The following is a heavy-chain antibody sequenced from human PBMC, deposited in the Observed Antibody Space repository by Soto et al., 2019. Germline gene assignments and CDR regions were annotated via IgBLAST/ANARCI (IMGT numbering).Heavy chain of an antibody. V-gene: IGHV1-18*01. CDR2: ISAYNGNT. CDR3: ARGTWAVGPAYYYGMDV. J-gene: IGHJ6*02. CDR1: RYTFTSYA. Sequence: ASVKVSCKASRYTFTSYAISWVRQAPGQGLEWMGWISAYNGNTNYAQKLQGRVTMTTDTSTSTAYMELRRLRSDDPAVSSCARGTWAVGPAYYYGMDVWGQGTTVTVSS. D-gene: IGHD6-19*01.